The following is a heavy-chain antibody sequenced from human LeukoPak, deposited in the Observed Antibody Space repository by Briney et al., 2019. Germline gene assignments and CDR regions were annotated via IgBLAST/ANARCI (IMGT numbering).Heavy chain of an antibody. CDR2: MNPNSCNT. Sequence: ASVNVSCKTSGYTFTSYDINWVRQAPGQGLEWMGWMNPNSCNTGYAQKFQGRVTITRNTSISTAYMELSSLRSEDTAVYYCARRFGELLSHAFDIWGQGTMVTVSS. D-gene: IGHD3-10*01. CDR1: GYTFTSYD. J-gene: IGHJ3*02. CDR3: ARRFGELLSHAFDI. V-gene: IGHV1-8*03.